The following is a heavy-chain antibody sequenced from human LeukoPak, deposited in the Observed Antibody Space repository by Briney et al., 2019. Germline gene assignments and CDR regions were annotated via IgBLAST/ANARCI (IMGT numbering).Heavy chain of an antibody. CDR3: ASTYGDYYNYYYYYMGV. CDR2: IYYSGTT. J-gene: IGHJ6*03. Sequence: SETLSLTCTVSGGSISSGGSYWSWLRQLPGKGLEWIVNIYYSGTTYYNPSLKRRVTISVDTSKNQFSLRLSSVTAADAAVYYWASTYGDYYNYYYYYMGVWGKGTTVAVSS. D-gene: IGHD4-17*01. V-gene: IGHV4-31*03. CDR1: GGSISSGGSY.